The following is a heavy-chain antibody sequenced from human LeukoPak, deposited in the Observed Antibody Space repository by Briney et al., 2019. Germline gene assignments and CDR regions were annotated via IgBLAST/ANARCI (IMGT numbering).Heavy chain of an antibody. D-gene: IGHD1-26*01. CDR3: ARDIVGATVFDY. Sequence: PSETLSLTCTVSGGSIRSSYYYWGWIRQPPGKGLEWIGSIYDSGSTYYNPSLKSRVTISVDTSKNQFSLQLNSVTPEDTAVYYCARDIVGATVFDYWGQGTLVTVSS. V-gene: IGHV4-39*02. J-gene: IGHJ4*02. CDR1: GGSIRSSYYY. CDR2: IYDSGST.